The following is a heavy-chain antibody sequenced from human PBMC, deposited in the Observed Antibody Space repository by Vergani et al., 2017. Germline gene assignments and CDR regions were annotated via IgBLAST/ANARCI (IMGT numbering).Heavy chain of an antibody. Sequence: EVQLVESGGGLVQPGGSLRLSCAASGFTFSSYWMSWVRQAPGKGLEWVANIKQDGSEKYYVDSVKGRFTISRNNAKNALYLQMNSLRAEDTAVYYCARSKENYYDICSDYWGQGTLVTVSS. CDR1: GFTFSSYW. V-gene: IGHV3-7*01. J-gene: IGHJ4*02. D-gene: IGHD3-9*01. CDR3: ARSKENYYDICSDY. CDR2: IKQDGSEK.